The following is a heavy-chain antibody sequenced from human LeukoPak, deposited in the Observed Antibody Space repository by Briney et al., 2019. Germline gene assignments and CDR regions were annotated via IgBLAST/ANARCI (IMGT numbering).Heavy chain of an antibody. CDR3: APSLYYYDSTDSGGAFDI. V-gene: IGHV1-2*02. CDR1: GYTFTGYY. J-gene: IGHJ3*02. CDR2: INPNNGAT. D-gene: IGHD3-22*01. Sequence: AASVKVSCKASGYTFTGYYMHWVRQAPGQGLEWMGWINPNNGATNYAQKFQGRVTMTRDTSISTAYMELSSLRFDDTALYYCAPSLYYYDSTDSGGAFDIWGQGTMVTVSS.